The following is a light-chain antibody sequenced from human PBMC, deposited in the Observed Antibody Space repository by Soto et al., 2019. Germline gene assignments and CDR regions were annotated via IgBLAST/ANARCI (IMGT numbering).Light chain of an antibody. V-gene: IGKV1-5*03. CDR1: QSINGW. CDR3: QQYKSYSPRT. Sequence: DIQLTQSPSTLSASVGDRVTITCRASQSINGWLAWYQQKPGQAPNLLIYKASTLEGGVPSRFSGSGSGTEFTPTISSLQPDDSATYYCQQYKSYSPRTFGQGTKV. CDR2: KAS. J-gene: IGKJ1*01.